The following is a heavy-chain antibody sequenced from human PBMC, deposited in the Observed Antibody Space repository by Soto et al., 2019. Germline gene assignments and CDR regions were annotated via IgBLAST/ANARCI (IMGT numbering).Heavy chain of an antibody. CDR3: ARGSDYLYWYFDL. Sequence: SVKVSCKASGGTFSSYTISWVRQAPGQGLEWMGRIIPILGIANYAQKFQGRVTITADKSTSTAYMELSSLRSEDTAVYYCARGSDYLYWYFDLWGRGTLVTVSS. CDR2: IIPILGIA. D-gene: IGHD4-17*01. CDR1: GGTFSSYT. J-gene: IGHJ2*01. V-gene: IGHV1-69*02.